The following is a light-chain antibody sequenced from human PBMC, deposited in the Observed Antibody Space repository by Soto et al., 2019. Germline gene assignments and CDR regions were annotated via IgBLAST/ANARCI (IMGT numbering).Light chain of an antibody. Sequence: QSALTQPASVSGSPGQSITISCTGTSSDVGGYNYVSWYQQHPGKAPKLMIYDVSNRPSGVSNRFSGSKSGNTASLTISGLQAEDEADYYCSSYTSSSTSVTFGGGTKRPS. V-gene: IGLV2-14*01. CDR3: SSYTSSSTSVT. J-gene: IGLJ2*01. CDR2: DVS. CDR1: SSDVGGYNY.